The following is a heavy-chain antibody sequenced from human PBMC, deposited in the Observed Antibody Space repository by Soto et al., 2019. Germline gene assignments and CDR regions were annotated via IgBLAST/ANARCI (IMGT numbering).Heavy chain of an antibody. CDR1: GYTFTSYD. J-gene: IGHJ4*02. Sequence: QVQLVQSGAEVKKPGASVKVSCKASGYTFTSYDINWVRQATGEGLEWMGWMNTNSGNTGYAQKFQDRVTMTRNTSIITAYMELSSLRSEDTAVYYWARTLYGDNVDYWGQGTLVTVSS. D-gene: IGHD4-17*01. CDR3: ARTLYGDNVDY. CDR2: MNTNSGNT. V-gene: IGHV1-8*01.